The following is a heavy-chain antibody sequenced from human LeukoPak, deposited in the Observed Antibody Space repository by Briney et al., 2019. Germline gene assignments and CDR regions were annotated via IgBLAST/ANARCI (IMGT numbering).Heavy chain of an antibody. CDR1: GYTFTDYY. CDR2: INPNSGGT. CDR3: AREGSVSWPGWFDP. J-gene: IGHJ5*02. V-gene: IGHV1-2*02. D-gene: IGHD3-10*01. Sequence: ASVKVSCKASGYTFTDYYIHWVRQAPGQGLELVGWINPNSGGTHYAQKFQGRVTMTRDPSMTSVYMELDSLRSDDTAVYYCAREGSVSWPGWFDPWGQGTLVTVSS.